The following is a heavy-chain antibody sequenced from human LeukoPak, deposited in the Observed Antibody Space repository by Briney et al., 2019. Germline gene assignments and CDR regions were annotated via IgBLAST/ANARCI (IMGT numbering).Heavy chain of an antibody. CDR3: AKDIVAAGLFFDY. Sequence: GGSLRLSCAASGFIFSEYYMGWIRQAPGKGLEWVSYISNSGGTTYYADSVKGRFTISRDDAKNSLFLQMNSLRAEDTAVYYCAKDIVAAGLFFDYWGQGTLVTVSS. D-gene: IGHD6-13*01. V-gene: IGHV3-11*01. CDR2: ISNSGGTT. CDR1: GFIFSEYY. J-gene: IGHJ4*02.